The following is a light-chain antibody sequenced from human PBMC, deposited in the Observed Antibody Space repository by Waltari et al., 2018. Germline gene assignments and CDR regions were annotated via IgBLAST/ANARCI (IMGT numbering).Light chain of an antibody. J-gene: IGLJ1*01. CDR2: EVT. CDR3: TSYAGSKNV. V-gene: IGLV2-8*01. Sequence: QSALTQPPSASGSPGQSVTISCPGTSSDVGAYTYVPWYQQHPGKGPKLMIYEVTKRPPGVPDRFSGSKSGNTASLTVSGLQAEDEADYYCTSYAGSKNVFGTGTKVTVL. CDR1: SSDVGAYTY.